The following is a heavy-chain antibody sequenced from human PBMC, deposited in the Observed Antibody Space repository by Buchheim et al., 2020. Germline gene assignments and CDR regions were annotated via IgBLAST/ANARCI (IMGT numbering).Heavy chain of an antibody. Sequence: QVQLVESGGGVVQPGRSLRLSCAASGFTFSSYGMHWVRQAPGKGLEWVAFIRYDGSNKYYADSVKGRFTISRDNSKNTLYLQMNSLRAEDTAVYYCAKPITAAAAGFDAFDIWGQGT. CDR3: AKPITAAAAGFDAFDI. CDR2: IRYDGSNK. J-gene: IGHJ3*02. D-gene: IGHD6-13*01. CDR1: GFTFSSYG. V-gene: IGHV3-30*02.